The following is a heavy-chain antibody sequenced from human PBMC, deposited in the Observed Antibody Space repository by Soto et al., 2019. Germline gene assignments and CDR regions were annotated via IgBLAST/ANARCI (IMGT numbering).Heavy chain of an antibody. CDR1: GDTCTSYA. V-gene: IGHV1-3*01. J-gene: IGHJ6*02. CDR3: ARELSYSSSWHWNYYYGMDV. CDR2: ISAYNGNT. Sequence: ASVKVSWKASGDTCTSYAMRWVRQAPGQGLEWMGWISAYNGNTKYPQKFQGRVTITRDTSTSTAYMELSSLRSEDTAVYYCARELSYSSSWHWNYYYGMDVWGQGTTVTVSS. D-gene: IGHD6-13*01.